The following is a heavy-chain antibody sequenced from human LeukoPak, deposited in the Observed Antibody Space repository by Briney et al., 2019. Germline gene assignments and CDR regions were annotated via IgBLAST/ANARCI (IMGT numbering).Heavy chain of an antibody. CDR2: INWNGGST. CDR3: ARDRGDSSSSAIDY. J-gene: IGHJ4*02. CDR1: GFTFDDYG. D-gene: IGHD6-6*01. V-gene: IGHV3-20*04. Sequence: GGSLRLSCAASGFTFDDYGMSWVRQAPGKGLEWVSGINWNGGSTGYADSVKGRFTISRDNAKNSLYLQMNSLRAEDTAVYYCARDRGDSSSSAIDYWGQGTLVTVSS.